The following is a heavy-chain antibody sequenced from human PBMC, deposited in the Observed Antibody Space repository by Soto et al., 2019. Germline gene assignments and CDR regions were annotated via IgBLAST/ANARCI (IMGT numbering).Heavy chain of an antibody. CDR1: GGSISSGGYY. CDR2: IYYSGST. Sequence: QVQLQESGPGLVKPSQTLSLTCTVSGGSISSGGYYWSWIRQHPGKGLEWIGYIYYSGSTYYNPSLKSRVTISVYTSKNQFSLKLSSVTAADTAVYYCARAPYIAAPTYSWFDPWGQGTLVTVSS. D-gene: IGHD6-13*01. V-gene: IGHV4-31*03. J-gene: IGHJ5*02. CDR3: ARAPYIAAPTYSWFDP.